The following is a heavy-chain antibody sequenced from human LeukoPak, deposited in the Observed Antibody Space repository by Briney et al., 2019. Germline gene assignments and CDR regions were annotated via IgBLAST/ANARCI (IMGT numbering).Heavy chain of an antibody. Sequence: SGGSLRLSCAASGFTVSSNYMSWVRQAPGKGLEWVSVIYSGGSTYYADSVKGRFTISRDNSKNTPYLQMNSLRAEDTAVYYCARGSYDILTGYGSLDYWGQGTLVTVSS. CDR3: ARGSYDILTGYGSLDY. CDR2: IYSGGST. V-gene: IGHV3-53*01. CDR1: GFTVSSNY. J-gene: IGHJ4*02. D-gene: IGHD3-9*01.